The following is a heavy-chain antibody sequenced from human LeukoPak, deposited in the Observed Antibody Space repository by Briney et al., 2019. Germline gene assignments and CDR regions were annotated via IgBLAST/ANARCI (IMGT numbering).Heavy chain of an antibody. CDR2: ISYDGSNK. Sequence: PGGSLRLSCVASGFTFSSYAMHRVRQAPGKGLEWVALISYDGSNKYYADSVKGRFTISRDNSKNTLYLQMNSLRAEDTAVYYCARGGVYSSGSYYLYYFDYWGQGTLVTVSS. J-gene: IGHJ4*02. D-gene: IGHD6-19*01. CDR1: GFTFSSYA. CDR3: ARGGVYSSGSYYLYYFDY. V-gene: IGHV3-30-3*01.